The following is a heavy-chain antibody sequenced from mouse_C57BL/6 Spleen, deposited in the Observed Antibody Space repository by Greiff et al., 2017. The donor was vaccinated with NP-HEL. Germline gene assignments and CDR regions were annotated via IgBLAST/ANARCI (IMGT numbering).Heavy chain of an antibody. V-gene: IGHV1-55*01. CDR3: ARTVVAPRYWYFDV. CDR2: IYPGSGST. CDR1: GYTFTSYW. Sequence: QVQLKESGAELVKPGASVKMSCKASGYTFTSYWITWVKQRPGQGLEWIGDIYPGSGSTNYNEKFKSKATLTVDTSSSTAYMQLSSLTSEDSAVYYCARTVVAPRYWYFDVWGTGTTVTVAS. J-gene: IGHJ1*03. D-gene: IGHD1-1*01.